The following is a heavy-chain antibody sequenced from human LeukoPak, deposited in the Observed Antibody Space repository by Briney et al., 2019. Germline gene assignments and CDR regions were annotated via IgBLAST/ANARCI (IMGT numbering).Heavy chain of an antibody. Sequence: SVKVSCKASGGTFISYAISWVRQAPGQGLEWMGGIIPIFGAANYAQKFQGRVTITADESTSTAYMELSSLRSEDTAVYYCASSPVPAAGHYYYYGMDVWGQGTTVTVSS. V-gene: IGHV1-69*13. CDR2: IIPIFGAA. CDR3: ASSPVPAAGHYYYYGMDV. CDR1: GGTFISYA. D-gene: IGHD2-2*01. J-gene: IGHJ6*02.